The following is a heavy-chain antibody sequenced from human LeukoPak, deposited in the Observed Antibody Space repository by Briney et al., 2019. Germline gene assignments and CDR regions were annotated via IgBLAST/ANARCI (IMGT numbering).Heavy chain of an antibody. Sequence: GGSLRLSCAASGFTFSNYWMSWVRQAPGKGLKWVTNIKEDGSEKYYADSVKGRFTISRDNAKNSLNLQMNSLRAEDTAVYYCAREGLWVGLDSGKTRQAYWESWGQGTMVTVSS. D-gene: IGHD3-10*01. V-gene: IGHV3-7*04. J-gene: IGHJ3*01. CDR1: GFTFSNYW. CDR3: AREGLWVGLDSGKTRQAYWES. CDR2: IKEDGSEK.